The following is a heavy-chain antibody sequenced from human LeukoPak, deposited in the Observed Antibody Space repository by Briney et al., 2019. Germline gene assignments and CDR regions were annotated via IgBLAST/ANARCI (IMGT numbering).Heavy chain of an antibody. D-gene: IGHD2-2*01. V-gene: IGHV1-69*05. CDR2: IIPIFGTA. Sequence: ASVKVSCKASGGTFSSYAISWVRQAPGQGLEWMGGIIPIFGTANYAQKFQGRVTITTDESTSTAYMELSSLRSEDTTVYYCARVSSTRYYYYYMDVWGKGTTVTVSS. CDR3: ARVSSTRYYYYYMDV. J-gene: IGHJ6*03. CDR1: GGTFSSYA.